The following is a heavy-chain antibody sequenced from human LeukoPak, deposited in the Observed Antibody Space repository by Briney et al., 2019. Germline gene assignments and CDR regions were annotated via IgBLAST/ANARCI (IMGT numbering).Heavy chain of an antibody. CDR3: ARDMDSGPDFFDY. CDR1: GYTFSDYH. V-gene: IGHV1-2*02. Sequence: ASVKVSCKASGYTFSDYHMNWVRQAPGQGLEWMGWINPHSGGTDHAQKFQGRVTMTRDTSISTAYMELSRLRSDDTAVYYCARDMDSGPDFFDYWGLGTPVTVSS. D-gene: IGHD1-26*01. CDR2: INPHSGGT. J-gene: IGHJ4*02.